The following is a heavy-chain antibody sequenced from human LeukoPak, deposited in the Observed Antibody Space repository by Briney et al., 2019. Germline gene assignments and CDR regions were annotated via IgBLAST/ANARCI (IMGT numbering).Heavy chain of an antibody. D-gene: IGHD5-18*01. Sequence: PGGSLRLSCAASGFTFNDYAMGWVRQPLGKGLEWLSAISGDGDATKYADSVKGRFTVSRDNAKNSLYLQMHSLTVEDTAVYYCASEGEGGFGYLYWGLGTLVTVPS. CDR2: ISGDGDAT. J-gene: IGHJ4*02. CDR3: ASEGEGGFGYLY. CDR1: GFTFNDYA. V-gene: IGHV3-23*01.